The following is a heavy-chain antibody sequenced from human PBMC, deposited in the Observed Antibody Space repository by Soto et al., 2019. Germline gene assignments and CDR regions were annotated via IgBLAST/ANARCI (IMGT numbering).Heavy chain of an antibody. CDR2: TYYRSKWYN. CDR1: GDSVSSNSVA. V-gene: IGHV6-1*01. J-gene: IGHJ4*02. Sequence: SPTLSLTCAISGDSVSSNSVAWNWIRQSPSRGLEWLGRTYYRSKWYNAYSVSVKSRITTNPDTSKNQFSLQLKSVTPEDTAVYYCVRDTGSGSGWYGIWGQGTQVTVSS. CDR3: VRDTGSGSGWYGI. D-gene: IGHD6-19*01.